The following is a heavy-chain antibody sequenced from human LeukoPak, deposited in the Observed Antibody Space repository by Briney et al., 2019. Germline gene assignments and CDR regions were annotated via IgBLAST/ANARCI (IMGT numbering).Heavy chain of an antibody. CDR3: ARDRTVVVAATPLGY. Sequence: ASVKVSCKASGYTFTSYYMHWVRQAPGQGLEWMGIINPTCGSTSYAQKFQGRVTMTRDTSTSTVYMELSSLRSEDTAVYYCARDRTVVVAATPLGYWGQGTLVTVSS. CDR2: INPTCGST. V-gene: IGHV1-46*01. J-gene: IGHJ4*02. D-gene: IGHD2-15*01. CDR1: GYTFTSYY.